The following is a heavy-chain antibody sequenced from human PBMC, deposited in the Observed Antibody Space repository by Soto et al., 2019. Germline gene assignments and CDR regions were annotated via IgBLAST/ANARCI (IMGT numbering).Heavy chain of an antibody. CDR3: ASGRLAAHYSYGMDV. Sequence: LRLSLAAYGFTFSSYSMNCVRQAPGMGQERVSYISSSSITIYYADSLKGPFTISRVNSKNSLYMQMKSLRAEATAVYYCASGRLAAHYSYGMDVWGQGTPVTVS. J-gene: IGHJ6*02. D-gene: IGHD1-1*01. V-gene: IGHV3-48*01. CDR1: GFTFSSYS. CDR2: ISSSSITI.